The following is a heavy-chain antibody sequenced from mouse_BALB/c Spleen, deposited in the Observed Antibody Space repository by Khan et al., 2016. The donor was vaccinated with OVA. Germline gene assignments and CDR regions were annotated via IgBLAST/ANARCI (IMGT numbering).Heavy chain of an antibody. Sequence: QVQLKQSGAELVKAGASVKMSCKASGYTFTSYWMHWVKQRLGQGLEWFAETNPTNGRTYYNEKFKSKATMTVDKSSSTAYMLLSGPTSEDSAVYYCARSKRIVATYFDYWGQGTTLTVSS. D-gene: IGHD1-1*01. J-gene: IGHJ2*01. CDR3: ARSKRIVATYFDY. CDR1: GYTFTSYW. V-gene: IGHV1S81*02. CDR2: TNPTNGRT.